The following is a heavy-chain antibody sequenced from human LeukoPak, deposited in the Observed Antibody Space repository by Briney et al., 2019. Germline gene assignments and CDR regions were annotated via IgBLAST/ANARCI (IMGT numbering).Heavy chain of an antibody. CDR3: ARRTAMDSYFDY. CDR2: IIPIFGTV. CDR1: GGTFSSYA. D-gene: IGHD5-18*01. Sequence: GSSVKVSCKASGGTFSSYAISWVRQAPGQGLEWMGGIIPIFGTVNYAQKFQGRVTITADESTSTAHMELSSLRSEDTAVYYCARRTAMDSYFDYWGQGTLVTVSS. J-gene: IGHJ4*02. V-gene: IGHV1-69*01.